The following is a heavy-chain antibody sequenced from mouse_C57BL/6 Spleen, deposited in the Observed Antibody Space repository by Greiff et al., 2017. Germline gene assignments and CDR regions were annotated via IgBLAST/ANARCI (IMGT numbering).Heavy chain of an antibody. CDR1: GYSITSGYY. CDR2: ISYDGSN. V-gene: IGHV3-6*01. J-gene: IGHJ2*01. Sequence: EVKLQESGPGLVKPSQSLSLTCSVTGYSITSGYYWNWIRQFPGNKLEWMGYISYDGSNNYNPSLKNRISITRDTSKNQFFLKLNSVTTEDTATYYCARGDEVYFDYWGQGTTLTVSS. CDR3: ARGDEVYFDY.